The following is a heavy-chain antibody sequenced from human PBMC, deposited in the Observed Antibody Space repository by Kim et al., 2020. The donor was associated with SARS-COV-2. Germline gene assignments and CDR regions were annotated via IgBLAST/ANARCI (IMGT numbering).Heavy chain of an antibody. CDR1: GFTFSSYG. J-gene: IGHJ4*02. V-gene: IGHV3-33*01. D-gene: IGHD2-2*01. CDR2: IWYDGSNK. Sequence: GGSLRLSCAASGFTFSSYGMHWVRQAPGKGLEWVAVIWYDGSNKYYADSVKGRFTISRDNSKNTLYLQMNSLRAEDTAVYYCARDYCSSTSCDGRTAGYWGQGTLVTVSS. CDR3: ARDYCSSTSCDGRTAGY.